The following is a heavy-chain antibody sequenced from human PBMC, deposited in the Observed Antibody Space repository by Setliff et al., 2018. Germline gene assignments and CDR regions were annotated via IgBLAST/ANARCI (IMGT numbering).Heavy chain of an antibody. CDR3: FGAGTCSY. J-gene: IGHJ4*02. CDR1: GFTFGTSW. D-gene: IGHD3-10*01. Sequence: PGGSLRLSCSASGFTFGTSWMSWVRHVPGKGLEWVANIKADGSEKYYVDSVKGRFTISRDNAKNSLSLQMNSLRTEDTAVYYCFGAGTCSYWGQGTLVTVSS. V-gene: IGHV3-7*01. CDR2: IKADGSEK.